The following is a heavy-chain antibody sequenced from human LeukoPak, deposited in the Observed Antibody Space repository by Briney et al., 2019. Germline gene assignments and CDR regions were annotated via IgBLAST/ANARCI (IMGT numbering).Heavy chain of an antibody. CDR2: INPNSGGT. D-gene: IGHD2-2*01. CDR3: ARVVIVVVPALGY. V-gene: IGHV1-2*02. Sequence: GASVKVSCKASGYTFTGYYMHWVRQAPGQGLGWMGWINPNSGGTNYAQKFQGRVTMTRDTSISTAYMELSRLRSDDTAVYYCARVVIVVVPALGYWGQGTLVTVSS. J-gene: IGHJ4*02. CDR1: GYTFTGYY.